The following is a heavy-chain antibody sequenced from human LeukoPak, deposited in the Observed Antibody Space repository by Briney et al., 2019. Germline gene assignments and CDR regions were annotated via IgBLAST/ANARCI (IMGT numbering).Heavy chain of an antibody. CDR1: GYSFTTCW. D-gene: IGHD2-8*02. V-gene: IGHV5-51*01. CDR3: AISLGLSDTYWDF. Sequence: GESLKISCKASGYSFTTCWIGCVRQMPGKGLEWMGIIYPGDSDAWYNPSFQGQVTISVDTSITTSHLQWSSLKASDTAIYYCAISLGLSDTYWDFWGQGTLVTVTS. J-gene: IGHJ4*02. CDR2: IYPGDSDA.